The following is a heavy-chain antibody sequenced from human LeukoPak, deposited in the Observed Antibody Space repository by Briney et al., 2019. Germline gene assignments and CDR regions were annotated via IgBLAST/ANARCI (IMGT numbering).Heavy chain of an antibody. J-gene: IGHJ6*03. CDR3: ARANSLTIFGVVNPYYYYMDV. D-gene: IGHD3-3*01. CDR2: ISAYNGNT. CDR1: GYTFTSYG. V-gene: IGHV1-18*01. Sequence: ASVKVSCKASGYTFTSYGISWVRQAPGQGLEWMGWISAYNGNTNYAQKLQGRVTMTTDTSTSTAYMELRSLRSEDTAVYYCARANSLTIFGVVNPYYYYMDVWGKGTTVTVSS.